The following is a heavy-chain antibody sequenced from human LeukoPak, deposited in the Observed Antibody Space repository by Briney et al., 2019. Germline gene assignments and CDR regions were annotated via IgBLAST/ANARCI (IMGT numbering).Heavy chain of an antibody. D-gene: IGHD3-22*01. J-gene: IGHJ4*02. V-gene: IGHV3-15*01. CDR3: TTVYSDSSGYYFNYCDY. Sequence: PGGSLPLTCAASGFTVTNAWSSWVRQAPGKGLEWVGRIKSKTDGETTDYAAPVKGRFTISRDDSKNTLYLQMNSLKTEDTAVYYCTTVYSDSSGYYFNYCDYWGQAAMPTVST. CDR1: GFTVTNAW. CDR2: IKSKTDGETT.